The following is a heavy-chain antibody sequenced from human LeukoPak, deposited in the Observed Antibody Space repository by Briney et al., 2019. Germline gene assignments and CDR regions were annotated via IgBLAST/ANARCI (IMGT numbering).Heavy chain of an antibody. Sequence: SVKVSCKASGYTFTGYYMHWVRQAPGQGLEWMGWINPNSGGTNYAQKFQGRVTMTRDTSISTAYMELSRLRSDDTAVYYCARARQQLVMNWFDPWGQGTLVTVSS. CDR2: INPNSGGT. CDR3: ARARQQLVMNWFDP. CDR1: GYTFTGYY. V-gene: IGHV1-2*02. J-gene: IGHJ5*02. D-gene: IGHD6-13*01.